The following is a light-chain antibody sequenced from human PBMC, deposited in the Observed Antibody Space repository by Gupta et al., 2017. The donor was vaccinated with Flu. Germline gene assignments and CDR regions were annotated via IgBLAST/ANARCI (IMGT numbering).Light chain of an antibody. V-gene: IGKV3-15*01. J-gene: IGKJ2*01. CDR2: GAS. Sequence: EIVMTQSPATLSVSPGERPTFSCRASQGIGNSVAWYQQRPGQAPGLLIYGASTRATCIPARFSGSGSGTQFTLTISSQQSEDFAVYSCQQKSQWPSTFGQGTKVEIK. CDR3: QQKSQWPST. CDR1: QGIGNS.